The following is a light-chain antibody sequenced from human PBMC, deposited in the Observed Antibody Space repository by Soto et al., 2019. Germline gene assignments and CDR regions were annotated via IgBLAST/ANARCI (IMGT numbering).Light chain of an antibody. CDR2: AAS. CDR3: QQYYSYAYIT. Sequence: AIRMTQSPSSLSASTGDRVTITCRASQGISSYLAWYQQKPGKAPKLLIYAASTLQSGVPSRFSGSGSGTDFTLTISGLQSEDFATYYCQQYYSYAYITFGPGTKVDIK. CDR1: QGISSY. V-gene: IGKV1-8*01. J-gene: IGKJ3*01.